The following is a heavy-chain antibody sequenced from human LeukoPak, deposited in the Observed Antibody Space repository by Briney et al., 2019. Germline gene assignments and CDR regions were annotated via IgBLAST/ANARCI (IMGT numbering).Heavy chain of an antibody. CDR3: AKYGIEVAGKALPDW. J-gene: IGHJ4*02. CDR1: GFTVSSNY. CDR2: IYSGGST. V-gene: IGHV3-53*01. Sequence: PGGSLRLSCAASGFTVSSNYMSWVRQAPGKGLEWVSVIYSGGSTYYADSVKGRFTISRDNSKNTLDLQMNSLRAEDTAVYYCAKYGIEVAGKALPDWWGQGTLVTVSS. D-gene: IGHD6-19*01.